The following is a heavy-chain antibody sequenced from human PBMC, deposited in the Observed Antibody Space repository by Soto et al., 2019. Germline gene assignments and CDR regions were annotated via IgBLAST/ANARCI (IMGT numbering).Heavy chain of an antibody. J-gene: IGHJ6*02. CDR3: ASVLYYGSGSYSPYGMDV. Sequence: QVQLVQSGAEVKKPGSSVKVSCKTSGVSFNNNGIGWVRQAPGHGLEWMGGVSPPFRTSNYARKCQGRISCTADGSTGTVNMELSSLTSEDTAQYYCASVLYYGSGSYSPYGMDVWGQGTTVTVSS. CDR1: GVSFNNNG. V-gene: IGHV1-69*01. D-gene: IGHD3-10*01. CDR2: VSPPFRTS.